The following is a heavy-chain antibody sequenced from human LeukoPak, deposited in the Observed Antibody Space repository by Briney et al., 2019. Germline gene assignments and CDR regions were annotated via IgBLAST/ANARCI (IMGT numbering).Heavy chain of an antibody. V-gene: IGHV1-2*02. CDR2: INPNSGGT. Sequence: GASVKVSCKASGYTFTWYYLHWVRRAPGQGPEWMGWINPNSGGTNYAQKFQGRVTMTRDTSISTAYMELSRLTSDDTAVYYCARSMAVVVAAGAFDIWGQGTMVTVSS. CDR3: ARSMAVVVAAGAFDI. J-gene: IGHJ3*02. CDR1: GYTFTWYY. D-gene: IGHD2-15*01.